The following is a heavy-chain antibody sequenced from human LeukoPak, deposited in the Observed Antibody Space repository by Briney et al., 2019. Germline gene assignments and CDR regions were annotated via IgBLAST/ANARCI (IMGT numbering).Heavy chain of an antibody. CDR2: IKEDGSKK. Sequence: GGSLRLSCSASGFTFSLYAMHWVRQAPGKGLEWVANIKEDGSKKNYVDSVKGRFTIFRDNAKNSLYLQMNSLRAEDTAVYYCATPLDYYDSSGYHQGGDWGQGTLVTVSS. CDR1: GFTFSLYA. D-gene: IGHD3-22*01. J-gene: IGHJ4*02. CDR3: ATPLDYYDSSGYHQGGD. V-gene: IGHV3-7*03.